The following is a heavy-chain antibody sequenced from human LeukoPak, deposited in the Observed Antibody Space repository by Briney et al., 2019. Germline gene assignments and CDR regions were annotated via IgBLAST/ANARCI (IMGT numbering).Heavy chain of an antibody. V-gene: IGHV3-74*01. CDR3: AKDPLRFLFDY. D-gene: IGHD3-3*01. CDR2: INPDDKST. J-gene: IGHJ4*02. Sequence: GGSLRLSCVASGFTFSKYWLHWVRQAPGKGLVWVSRINPDDKSTSYADSVKGRFTISRDDAKKTLYLQMNSLRAEDTAVYYCAKDPLRFLFDYWGQGTLVTVSS. CDR1: GFTFSKYW.